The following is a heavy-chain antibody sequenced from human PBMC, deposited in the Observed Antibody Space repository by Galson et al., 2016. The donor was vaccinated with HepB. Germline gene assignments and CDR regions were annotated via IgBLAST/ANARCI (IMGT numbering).Heavy chain of an antibody. CDR2: FSAGGDST. CDR3: ARETVDFWCGYSRYYVDY. CDR1: GFSFSNYG. J-gene: IGHJ4*02. D-gene: IGHD3-3*01. Sequence: SLRLSCAASGFSFSNYGMSWVRQAPGKGLEWVSGFSAGGDSTYYADSVKGRFTISRDNSRNTLFLQMNSLRAEDTAVYYCARETVDFWCGYSRYYVDYWGRGTLVTVSS. V-gene: IGHV3-23*01.